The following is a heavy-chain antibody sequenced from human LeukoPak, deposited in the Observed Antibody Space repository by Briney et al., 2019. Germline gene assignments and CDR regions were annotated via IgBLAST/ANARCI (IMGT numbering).Heavy chain of an antibody. J-gene: IGHJ6*03. V-gene: IGHV3-7*01. CDR3: AKDGSEMAGGYYYYYMDV. D-gene: IGHD5-24*01. CDR2: INQDGSEK. CDR1: GFTFSSYW. Sequence: TGGSLRLSCAASGFTFSSYWMTWVRQAPGKGLEWVANINQDGSEKYYVDSMKGRFTISRDNAKNTLYLQMNSLRAEDTAVYYCAKDGSEMAGGYYYYYMDVWGKGTTVTISS.